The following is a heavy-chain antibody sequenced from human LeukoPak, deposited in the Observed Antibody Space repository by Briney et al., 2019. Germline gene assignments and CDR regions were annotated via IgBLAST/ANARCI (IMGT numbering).Heavy chain of an antibody. CDR3: AKDALGDSSGYYFDY. J-gene: IGHJ4*02. V-gene: IGHV3-43D*03. D-gene: IGHD3-22*01. Sequence: GGSPRLSCAASGFTFDDYAMHWVRQAPGKGLEWVSLISWDGGSTYYADSVKGRFTISRDNSKNSLYLQMNSLRAEDTALYYCAKDALGDSSGYYFDYWGQGTLVTVSS. CDR1: GFTFDDYA. CDR2: ISWDGGST.